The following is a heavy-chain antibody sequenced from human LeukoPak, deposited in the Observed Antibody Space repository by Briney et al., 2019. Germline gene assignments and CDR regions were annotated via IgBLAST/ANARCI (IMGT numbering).Heavy chain of an antibody. V-gene: IGHV4-59*01. Sequence: SETLSLTCTVSGGSISSYYWSWIRQPPGKGLEWIGYIYYSGSTNYNPSLKSRVTISVDTSKNQFSLKLSSVTAADTAVYYCARIEYDILTGHGGWFDPWGQGTLVTVSS. CDR2: IYYSGST. J-gene: IGHJ5*02. CDR1: GGSISSYY. D-gene: IGHD3-9*01. CDR3: ARIEYDILTGHGGWFDP.